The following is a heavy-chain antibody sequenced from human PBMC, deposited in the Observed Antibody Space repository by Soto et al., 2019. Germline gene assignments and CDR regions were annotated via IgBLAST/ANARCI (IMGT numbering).Heavy chain of an antibody. CDR3: AKRGRGWSFDY. J-gene: IGHJ4*02. Sequence: EVQLLESGGGLVQPGGSLRLSCAASGFTFSGSAMSWVRQAPGKGLEWVSAISSTGGRTDYADSVKGRFTISRDNSKSTLYLQMNSLRADDTAVYYWAKRGRGWSFDYWGQGTLVTVSS. CDR1: GFTFSGSA. V-gene: IGHV3-23*01. CDR2: ISSTGGRT. D-gene: IGHD6-19*01.